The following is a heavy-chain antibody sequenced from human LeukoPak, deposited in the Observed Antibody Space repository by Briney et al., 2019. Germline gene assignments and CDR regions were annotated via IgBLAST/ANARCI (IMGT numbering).Heavy chain of an antibody. CDR1: GVTFSSYA. Sequence: PGRCLRLSCAAYGVTFSSYAMSWVRQAPGKGLERVSSISGSGGNTFYADSVKGRFTISRDNSKNTLYLQMNSLRAEDTAAYHCAKGRNEDGDAALNYWGQGTLVTVSS. CDR2: ISGSGGNT. D-gene: IGHD4-17*01. V-gene: IGHV3-23*01. CDR3: AKGRNEDGDAALNY. J-gene: IGHJ4*02.